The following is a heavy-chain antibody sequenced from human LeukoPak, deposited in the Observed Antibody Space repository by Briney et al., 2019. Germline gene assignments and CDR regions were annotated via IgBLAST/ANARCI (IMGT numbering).Heavy chain of an antibody. D-gene: IGHD3-9*01. CDR1: GGSISSGSYY. J-gene: IGHJ5*02. Sequence: SETLSLTCTVSGGSISSGSYYWSWIRQPAGKGLEWIGRIYTSGSTNYNPSLKSRVTISVDTSKNQFSLKLSSVTAADTAVYYCARAPYYDILTGAWFDPWGQGTLVTVSS. CDR3: ARAPYYDILTGAWFDP. V-gene: IGHV4-61*02. CDR2: IYTSGST.